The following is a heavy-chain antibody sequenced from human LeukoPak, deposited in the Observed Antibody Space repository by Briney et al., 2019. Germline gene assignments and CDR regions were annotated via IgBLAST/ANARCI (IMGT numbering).Heavy chain of an antibody. CDR2: ISNNGGST. CDR1: GFTFSNYA. V-gene: IGHV3-64D*09. D-gene: IGHD1-26*01. J-gene: IGHJ4*02. Sequence: GGSLRLSCSASGFTFSNYAMHWVRQAPGKGLEYVSAISNNGGSTHCADSVKGRFTISRDNAKNTVYLQMSSLRVEDTAVYYCVRTSGSLDGWGQGTLVTVSS. CDR3: VRTSGSLDG.